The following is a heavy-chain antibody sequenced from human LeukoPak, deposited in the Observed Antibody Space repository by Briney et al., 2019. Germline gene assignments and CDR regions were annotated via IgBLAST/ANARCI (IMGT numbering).Heavy chain of an antibody. CDR2: IYYSGST. Sequence: SETLSLTCTVSGGSTSSSSYYWGWIRQPPGKGLEWIGSIYYSGSTYYNPSLKSRVTISVDTSKNQFSLKLSSVTAADTAVYYCARRRLGMGWFDPWGQGTLVTVSS. D-gene: IGHD1-14*01. CDR1: GGSTSSSSYY. CDR3: ARRRLGMGWFDP. J-gene: IGHJ5*02. V-gene: IGHV4-39*01.